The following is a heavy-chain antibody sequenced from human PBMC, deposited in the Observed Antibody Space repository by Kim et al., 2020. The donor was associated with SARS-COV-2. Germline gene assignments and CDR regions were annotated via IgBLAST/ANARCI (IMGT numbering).Heavy chain of an antibody. CDR2: ISSSSSYI. Sequence: GGSLRLSCAASGFTFSSYSMNWVRQAPGKGLEWVSSISSSSSYIYYADSVKGRFTISRDNAKNSLYLQMNSLRAEDTAVYYCARDRRGSGSYLDYWGQGTLVTVSS. V-gene: IGHV3-21*01. D-gene: IGHD3-10*01. CDR1: GFTFSSYS. J-gene: IGHJ4*02. CDR3: ARDRRGSGSYLDY.